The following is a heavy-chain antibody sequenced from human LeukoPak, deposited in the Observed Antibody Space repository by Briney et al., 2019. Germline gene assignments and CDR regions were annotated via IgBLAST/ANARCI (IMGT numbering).Heavy chain of an antibody. Sequence: SVKVSCKASVGTCSSYAISWVRRAPRQGLEWMGVIIPIFGTANYAQKFQGRVTITTDESTSTAYMELSSLRSEDTAVYYCARLGSSTSCSWGQGTLVTVSS. J-gene: IGHJ5*02. D-gene: IGHD2-2*01. CDR1: VGTCSSYA. CDR2: IIPIFGTA. V-gene: IGHV1-69*05. CDR3: ARLGSSTSCS.